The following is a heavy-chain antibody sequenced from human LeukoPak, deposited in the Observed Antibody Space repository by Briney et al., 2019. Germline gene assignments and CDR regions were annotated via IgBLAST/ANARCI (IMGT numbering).Heavy chain of an antibody. D-gene: IGHD3-9*01. CDR3: ATDQRYAFDY. V-gene: IGHV3-48*02. CDR2: IRTTAEGAKYA. Sequence: GGSLRLSCAASGFTFDYSAMTWVRQAPGKGLEWISNIRTTAEGAKYAYYADSVKGRVTISRDDGKNTLYLHMNSLRDDDTAVYYCATDQRYAFDYWGQGILVTVSS. J-gene: IGHJ4*02. CDR1: GFTFDYSA.